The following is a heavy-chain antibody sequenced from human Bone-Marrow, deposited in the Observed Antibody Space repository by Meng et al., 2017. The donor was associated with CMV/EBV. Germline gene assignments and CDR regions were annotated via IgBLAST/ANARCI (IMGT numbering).Heavy chain of an antibody. D-gene: IGHD3-3*01. V-gene: IGHV1-18*04. Sequence: ASVKVSCKASGYTFTGYYMHWMRQAPGQGPEWMGWISAYNGDTNYAQKLQGRVTMTTDTSTSTAYMELRSLRSDDTAVYYCARRTIFGVEQNWGQGTLVTVSS. CDR3: ARRTIFGVEQN. CDR1: GYTFTGYY. CDR2: ISAYNGDT. J-gene: IGHJ4*02.